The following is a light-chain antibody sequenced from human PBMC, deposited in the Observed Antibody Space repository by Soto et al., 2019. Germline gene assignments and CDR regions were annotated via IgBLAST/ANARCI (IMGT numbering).Light chain of an antibody. J-gene: IGLJ3*02. CDR1: SGSVSTRYY. Sequence: QTVVTQEPSFSVSPGGTVTLTCGVSSGSVSTRYYPSWSQQTPGQAPRTLIYSTSTRSSGVTDRFSGSIVGNKAALTISGAQADDESDYYCVLYMGSGIWVFGGGTKLTVL. CDR2: STS. CDR3: VLYMGSGIWV. V-gene: IGLV8-61*01.